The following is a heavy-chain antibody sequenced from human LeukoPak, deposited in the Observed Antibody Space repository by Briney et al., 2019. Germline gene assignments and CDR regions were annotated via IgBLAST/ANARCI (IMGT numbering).Heavy chain of an antibody. CDR1: GYTFTSYG. D-gene: IGHD3-9*01. CDR3: ARDPYDILTGYYGGGAFDI. V-gene: IGHV1-18*04. CDR2: ISAYNGNT. Sequence: GASVKVSCKASGYTFTSYGISWVRQAPGQGLEWMGWISAYNGNTNYAQKLQGRVTMTTDTSTSTAYMELRSLRSDDTAVYYRARDPYDILTGYYGGGAFDIWGQGTMVTVSS. J-gene: IGHJ3*02.